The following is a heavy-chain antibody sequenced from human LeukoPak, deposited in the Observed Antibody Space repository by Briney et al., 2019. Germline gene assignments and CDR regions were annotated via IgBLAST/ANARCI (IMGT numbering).Heavy chain of an antibody. Sequence: AESLKISCKGSGYTFTSYCISWVRQMPGKDLQWWGRIVRSATYSNYSPSFQDHGTISADESISTAYLQWSSVKASDTAIYDCARQAYSYGSAFDYWGQGTLATVSS. J-gene: IGHJ4*02. D-gene: IGHD5-18*01. V-gene: IGHV5-10-1*01. CDR1: GYTFTSYC. CDR3: ARQAYSYGSAFDY. CDR2: IVRSATYS.